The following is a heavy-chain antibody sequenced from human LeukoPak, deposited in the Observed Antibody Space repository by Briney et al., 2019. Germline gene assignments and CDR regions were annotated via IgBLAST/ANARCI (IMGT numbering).Heavy chain of an antibody. D-gene: IGHD1-26*01. J-gene: IGHJ3*02. V-gene: IGHV4-39*01. Sequence: SETLSLTCTVSGDSISNNPYFWGWIRQPPGKGLECIGIFFYSGSTYYHPSLKSRVTISVDTSKNQFSLRLSSVTAADTAVYYCARHSRRGSSPTRPFDIWGQGTLVT. CDR2: FFYSGST. CDR3: ARHSRRGSSPTRPFDI. CDR1: GDSISNNPYF.